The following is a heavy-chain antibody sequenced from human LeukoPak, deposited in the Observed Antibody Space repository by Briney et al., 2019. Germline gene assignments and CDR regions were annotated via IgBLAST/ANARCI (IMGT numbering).Heavy chain of an antibody. J-gene: IGHJ4*02. CDR3: ARGDKFSGDY. Sequence: PGGSLRLXCAASGFTFSTYWMSWVRQAPGKGLEWVANIHQDGNEKYYVDSVKGRFTISRDNAKNSLYLQMNSLRAEDMAVYYCARGDKFSGDYWGQGTLVTVSS. CDR2: IHQDGNEK. D-gene: IGHD2-15*01. V-gene: IGHV3-7*04. CDR1: GFTFSTYW.